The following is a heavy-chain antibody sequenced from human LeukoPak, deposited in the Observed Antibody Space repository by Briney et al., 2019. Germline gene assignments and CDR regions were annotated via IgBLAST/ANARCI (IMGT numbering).Heavy chain of an antibody. J-gene: IGHJ6*02. D-gene: IGHD3-3*01. Sequence: SETLSLTCAVYGGSFSGYYWSWIRQPQGKGLEWIGEINHSGSTNYNPSLKSRVTISVDTSKNQFSLKLSSVTAADTAVYYCARRKGYDFWSGYRVYLGYGMDVWGQGTTVTVSS. V-gene: IGHV4-34*01. CDR3: ARRKGYDFWSGYRVYLGYGMDV. CDR2: INHSGST. CDR1: GGSFSGYY.